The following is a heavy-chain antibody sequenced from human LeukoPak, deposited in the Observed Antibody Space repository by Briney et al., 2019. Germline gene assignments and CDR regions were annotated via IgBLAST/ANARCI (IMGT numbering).Heavy chain of an antibody. D-gene: IGHD3-16*02. CDR1: GFTFSSYS. V-gene: IGHV3-21*01. J-gene: IGHJ4*02. CDR3: ARGSLRLGELSYSY. Sequence: GGSLRLSCAASGFTFSSYSMTWVRQAPGKGLEWVSSISSSSSYIYYADSVKGRFTLSRDNAKNSLYLQMNSLRAEDTAVYYCARGSLRLGELSYSYWGQGTLVTVSS. CDR2: ISSSSSYI.